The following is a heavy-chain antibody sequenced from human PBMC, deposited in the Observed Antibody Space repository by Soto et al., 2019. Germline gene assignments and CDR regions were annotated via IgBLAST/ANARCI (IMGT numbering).Heavy chain of an antibody. V-gene: IGHV3-11*01. CDR3: VRSAYYYDSSGYYGLCDF. D-gene: IGHD3-22*01. CDR2: ISSSGSTI. Sequence: SLKITCAASGFTFSDYYMSWIRQAPGKGLEWVSYISSSGSTIYYADSVKGRFTISRDNAKNSLYLQMNSLRAEDTAVYYCVRSAYYYDSSGYYGLCDFWGKG. J-gene: IGHJ6*03. CDR1: GFTFSDYY.